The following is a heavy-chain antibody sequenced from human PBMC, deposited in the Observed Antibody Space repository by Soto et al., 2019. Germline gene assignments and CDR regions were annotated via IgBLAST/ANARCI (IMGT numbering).Heavy chain of an antibody. V-gene: IGHV1-3*01. Sequence: QVQLVQSGAEGKKPGASVNVSCEASGYTFTGHALHWVRQAPGQRLEWMGWINGGNGDTRYSQRFQGRVTIIRDTSASPVYIELSRLRPEDTAGYYCMRSAIRPSGGLIGPFDLWGQGTQVTVSS. J-gene: IGHJ5*02. CDR2: INGGNGDT. CDR3: MRSAIRPSGGLIGPFDL. D-gene: IGHD3-16*02. CDR1: GYTFTGHA.